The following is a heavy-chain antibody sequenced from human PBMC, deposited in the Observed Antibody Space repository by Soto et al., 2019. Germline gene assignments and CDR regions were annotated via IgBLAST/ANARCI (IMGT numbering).Heavy chain of an antibody. CDR2: ISTSGANT. V-gene: IGHV3-23*01. D-gene: IGHD1-26*01. Sequence: EVQLLESGGGLVQPGGSLRLSCAASGFTFSSFPMSWVRQPPGKGLEWVSTISTSGANTHYADSVKGRLTISRDTSKNPLYLQLHSLGAADTALYYCAQVLWRAETLDPFDVWGKGTTVIVSS. CDR1: GFTFSSFP. J-gene: IGHJ6*04. CDR3: AQVLWRAETLDPFDV.